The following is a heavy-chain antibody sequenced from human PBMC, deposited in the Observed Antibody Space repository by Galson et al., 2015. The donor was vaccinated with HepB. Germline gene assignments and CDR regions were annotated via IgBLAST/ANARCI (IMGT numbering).Heavy chain of an antibody. V-gene: IGHV4-4*02. CDR3: ARVGRAKFCSGGSCYVRPFDY. Sequence: SETLSLTCAVSGDSISSSIWWTWVRQPPGKGLEWIGEIYHSGGINYSPSLKSRVNISLDKSKNQFSLRLRSVTAADTAVYYCARVGRAKFCSGGSCYVRPFDYWGQGTLVTVSS. D-gene: IGHD2-15*01. J-gene: IGHJ4*02. CDR1: GDSISSSIW. CDR2: IYHSGGI.